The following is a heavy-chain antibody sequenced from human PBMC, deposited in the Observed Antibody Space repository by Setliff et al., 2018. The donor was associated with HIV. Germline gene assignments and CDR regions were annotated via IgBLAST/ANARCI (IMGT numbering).Heavy chain of an antibody. CDR2: FRRTGNAYYANP. Sequence: PSETLYLTCTVSGGSISSHFWNWVRQPAGKGLEWIGRFRRTGNAYYANPYYNPSLKSRVTMSVDTSKSQFSLKLNSVTAADTAVYYCAKSVDTTMDDYYYVDIWGTGTTVTVSS. CDR1: GGSISSHF. CDR3: AKSVDTTMDDYYYVDI. V-gene: IGHV4-4*07. J-gene: IGHJ6*03. D-gene: IGHD5-18*01.